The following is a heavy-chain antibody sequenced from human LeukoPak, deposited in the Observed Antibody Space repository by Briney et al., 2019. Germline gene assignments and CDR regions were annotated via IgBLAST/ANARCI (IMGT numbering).Heavy chain of an antibody. Sequence: GSSVKVSCKASGGTFSSYAISWVRQAPGQGLEWMGRIIPILGIANYAQKFQGRVTITADKSTSTAYMELSSLRSEDTAVYYCAREGDPYCGGDCYSSWYFDLWGRGTLVTVSS. CDR2: IIPILGIA. D-gene: IGHD2-21*02. CDR1: GGTFSSYA. V-gene: IGHV1-69*04. J-gene: IGHJ2*01. CDR3: AREGDPYCGGDCYSSWYFDL.